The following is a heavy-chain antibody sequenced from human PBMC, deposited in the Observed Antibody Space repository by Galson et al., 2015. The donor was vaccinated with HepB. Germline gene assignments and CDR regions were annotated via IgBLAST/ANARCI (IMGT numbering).Heavy chain of an antibody. D-gene: IGHD2-8*01. J-gene: IGHJ3*02. CDR3: AKRTNDAFDI. CDR1: GFIFSNYA. CDR2: ISGGGVT. V-gene: IGHV3-23*01. Sequence: SLRLSCAASGFIFSNYAMNWVRQAPGKGLEWVSTISGGGVTNYADSVKGRFTISRDNSKNTLNLQMDTLRADDTAVYYCAKRTNDAFDIWGQGTVVTVSS.